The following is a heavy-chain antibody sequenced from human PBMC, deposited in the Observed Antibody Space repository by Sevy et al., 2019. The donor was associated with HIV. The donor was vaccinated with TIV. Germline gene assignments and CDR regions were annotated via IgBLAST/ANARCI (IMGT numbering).Heavy chain of an antibody. V-gene: IGHV3-23*01. CDR3: GKVSIFGVGGFYDY. J-gene: IGHJ4*02. CDR2: ISGSGTST. D-gene: IGHD3-3*01. Sequence: GGSLRLSCAAPGFSFSTYAMTWVRQAPGKGLEWVSGISGSGTSTYYTDSVKGRFTISRDNSKNTVYLQMNNLRAEDTAVYYCGKVSIFGVGGFYDYWGQGTLVTVSS. CDR1: GFSFSTYA.